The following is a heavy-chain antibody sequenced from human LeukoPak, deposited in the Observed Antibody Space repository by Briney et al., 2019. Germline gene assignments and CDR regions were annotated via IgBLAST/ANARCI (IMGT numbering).Heavy chain of an antibody. CDR2: ISSSSTI. V-gene: IGHV3-48*01. Sequence: PGGSLRLSCAASGFTFSSYSMNWVRQAPGKGLEWVSYISSSSTIYYADSVKGRFTISRDNAKNSLYLQMNSLRAEDTAVYYCARTLMVRGVTDAFDIWGQGTMVTVSS. D-gene: IGHD3-10*01. CDR1: GFTFSSYS. J-gene: IGHJ3*02. CDR3: ARTLMVRGVTDAFDI.